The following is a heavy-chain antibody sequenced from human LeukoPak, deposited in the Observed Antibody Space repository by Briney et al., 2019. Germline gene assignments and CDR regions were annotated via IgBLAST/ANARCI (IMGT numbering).Heavy chain of an antibody. CDR1: GFTFSTYA. CDR3: AKSYTYGWASYYNRYDY. J-gene: IGHJ4*02. CDR2: ITNTGDDT. V-gene: IGHV3-23*01. D-gene: IGHD3-10*01. Sequence: GGSLRLSCAASGFTFSTYALSWVRQAPGKGLHWVSAITNTGDDTFYADSVRGRFTISRDNSKNTLYLQMNSLRVEDTAVYYCAKSYTYGWASYYNRYDYWGQGTLVTVSS.